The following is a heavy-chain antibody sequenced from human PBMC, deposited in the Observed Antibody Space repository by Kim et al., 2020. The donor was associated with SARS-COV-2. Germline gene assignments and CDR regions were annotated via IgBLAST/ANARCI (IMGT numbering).Heavy chain of an antibody. J-gene: IGHJ5*02. D-gene: IGHD3-9*01. CDR3: ARHILTNNWFDP. CDR2: T. V-gene: IGHV4-39*01. Sequence: TYYNPPLMTRVTIFVDTSKNQFSLKLSSVAAPDTAVYYCARHILTNNWFDPWGQGALVTVSS.